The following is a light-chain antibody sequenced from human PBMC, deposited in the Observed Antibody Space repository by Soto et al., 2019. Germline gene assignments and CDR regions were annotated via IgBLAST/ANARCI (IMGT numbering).Light chain of an antibody. V-gene: IGLV2-14*01. J-gene: IGLJ2*01. CDR1: NSDVGGYNY. CDR3: SSYTSSHTVV. Sequence: QSALTQPASVSGSPGQSITISCTGTNSDVGGYNYVSWYQQHPGKAPKLMIFDVSNRPSGVSNRFSGSKSGNTASLTISGLQAEDEGDYYCSSYTSSHTVVFGGGTKLTVL. CDR2: DVS.